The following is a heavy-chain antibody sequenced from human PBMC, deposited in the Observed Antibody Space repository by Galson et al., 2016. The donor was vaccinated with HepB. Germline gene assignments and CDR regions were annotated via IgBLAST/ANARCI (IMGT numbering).Heavy chain of an antibody. CDR2: ISTDGSST. Sequence: SLRLSCAASRFTFSGYWMHWVRQDPGTGLLWISRISTDGSSTNYADSVRGRFTISRDNAKNTLYLQMNSLRAEDTAVYYCAKEWSTSWIDYWGQGTLVTVSS. CDR3: AKEWSTSWIDY. J-gene: IGHJ4*02. V-gene: IGHV3-74*01. D-gene: IGHD6-6*01. CDR1: RFTFSGYW.